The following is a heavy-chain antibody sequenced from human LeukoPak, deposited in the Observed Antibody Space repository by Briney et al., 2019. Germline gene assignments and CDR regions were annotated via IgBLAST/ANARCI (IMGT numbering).Heavy chain of an antibody. Sequence: ASVKVSCKASGYTFTGYYMHWVRQAPGQGLEWMGIINPSGGSTSYAQKFQGRVTMTRDMSTSTDYMELSSLRSEDTAAYYCARDNSVGDYAWWFDPWGQGTLVTVSS. D-gene: IGHD1-26*01. V-gene: IGHV1-46*01. CDR2: INPSGGST. CDR1: GYTFTGYY. J-gene: IGHJ5*02. CDR3: ARDNSVGDYAWWFDP.